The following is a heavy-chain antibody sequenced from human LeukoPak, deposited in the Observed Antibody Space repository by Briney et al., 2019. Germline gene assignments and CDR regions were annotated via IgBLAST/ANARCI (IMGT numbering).Heavy chain of an antibody. D-gene: IGHD3-3*01. J-gene: IGHJ5*02. V-gene: IGHV4-30-2*01. CDR1: GGSISSGGYS. Sequence: SQTPSLTCAVSGGSISSGGYSWSWIRQPPGKGLEWIGYIYHSGSTYYNPSLKSRVTILVDRSKNQFSLKLSSVTAADTAVYYCARGGDYDFWSGSGIWFDPWGQGTLVTVSS. CDR2: IYHSGST. CDR3: ARGGDYDFWSGSGIWFDP.